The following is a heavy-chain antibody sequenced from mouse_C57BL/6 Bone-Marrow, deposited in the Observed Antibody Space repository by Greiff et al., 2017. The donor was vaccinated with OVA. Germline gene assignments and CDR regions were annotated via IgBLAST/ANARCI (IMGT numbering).Heavy chain of an antibody. V-gene: IGHV5-16*01. CDR3: ASYSNGGAMDY. CDR1: GFTFSDYY. Sequence: EVQLQESEGGLVQPGSSMKLSCTASGFTFSDYYMAWVRQVPEKGLEWVANINYDGSSTYYLDSLKSRFIISRDNAKNILYLQMSSLKSEDTATYYCASYSNGGAMDYWGQGTSVTVSS. J-gene: IGHJ4*01. CDR2: INYDGSST. D-gene: IGHD2-5*01.